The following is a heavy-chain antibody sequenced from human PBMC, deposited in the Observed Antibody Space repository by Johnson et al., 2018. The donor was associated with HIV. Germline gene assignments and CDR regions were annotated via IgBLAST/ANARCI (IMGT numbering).Heavy chain of an antibody. CDR3: ARQPDNFWSSDAFDI. D-gene: IGHD3-3*01. V-gene: IGHV3-66*04. CDR2: IYSGGST. J-gene: IGHJ3*02. Sequence: VQLVESGGGLIQPGGSLRLSCAASGFTVSSNYMSWVRQAPGKGLEWVSVIYSGGSTYYADPVKGRFTISSDNSKNSLYLQMNSLRAEDTALYYCARQPDNFWSSDAFDIWGQGTMVTVSS. CDR1: GFTVSSNY.